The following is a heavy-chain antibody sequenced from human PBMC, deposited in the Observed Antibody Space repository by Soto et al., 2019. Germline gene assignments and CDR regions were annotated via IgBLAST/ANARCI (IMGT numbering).Heavy chain of an antibody. CDR1: GFSLNTSGVG. J-gene: IGHJ4*02. V-gene: IGHV2-5*02. CDR2: IYWDDDK. D-gene: IGHD3-16*02. CDR3: AHSLYDYVWGTYRFTKGYFDY. Sequence: SGPTLVNPTQTLTLTCTFSGFSLNTSGVGVGWIRQPPGKALEWIALIYWDDDKLYTPSLRSRLTITKDTSKNQVVLTMTNMDPVDTATYYCAHSLYDYVWGTYRFTKGYFDYWGQGALVTVSS.